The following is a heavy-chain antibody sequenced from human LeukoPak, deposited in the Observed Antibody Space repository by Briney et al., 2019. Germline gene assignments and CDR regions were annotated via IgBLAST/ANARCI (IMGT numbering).Heavy chain of an antibody. D-gene: IGHD6-19*01. J-gene: IGHJ4*02. Sequence: PGGSLRLSCAASGFTFSSYEMNWVRQAPGKGLEWVSYISSSGSTIYYADSVKGRFTISRDNAKNSLYLQMNSLRAEDTAVYYCARVDSGWYLHYFDYWGQGTLVTVSS. CDR1: GFTFSSYE. CDR2: ISSSGSTI. CDR3: ARVDSGWYLHYFDY. V-gene: IGHV3-48*03.